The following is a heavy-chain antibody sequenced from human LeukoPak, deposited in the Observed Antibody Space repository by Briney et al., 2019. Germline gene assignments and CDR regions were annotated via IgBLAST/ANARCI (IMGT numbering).Heavy chain of an antibody. CDR1: GFIFSNYW. V-gene: IGHV3-74*01. CDR2: MNGDGSYT. CDR3: ARRVYGDYFDY. J-gene: IGHJ4*02. Sequence: GGSLRLSCAASGFIFSNYWMHWGRRAPGKGLGWVSRMNGDGSYTSSADSGEGRFTISRDNAKHTLYLQMNSLRVEDTAVYYCARRVYGDYFDYWGQGTLVTVSS. D-gene: IGHD4-17*01.